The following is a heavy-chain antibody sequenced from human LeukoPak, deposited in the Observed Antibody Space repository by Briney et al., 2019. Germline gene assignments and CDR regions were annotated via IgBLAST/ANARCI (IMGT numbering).Heavy chain of an antibody. J-gene: IGHJ4*02. D-gene: IGHD3-3*01. Sequence: PSETLSLTCTVSGGSISSGSYYWSWIRQPAGKGLEWIGRIYTSGSTNYNPSLKSRVTISVDTSKNQFSLKLSSVTAADTAVYYCARGTIFGMVTPSDYWGQGTLVTVSS. V-gene: IGHV4-61*02. CDR1: GGSISSGSYY. CDR3: ARGTIFGMVTPSDY. CDR2: IYTSGST.